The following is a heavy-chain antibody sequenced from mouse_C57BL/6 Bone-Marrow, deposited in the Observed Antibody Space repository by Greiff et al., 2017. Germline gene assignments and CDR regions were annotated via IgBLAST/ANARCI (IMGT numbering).Heavy chain of an antibody. CDR3: ARPYYSNYWYFDV. CDR1: GYTFTSYW. CDR2: IYPGSGST. Sequence: QVQLQQPGAELVKPGASVKMSCKASGYTFTSYWITWVKQRPGQGLEWIGDIYPGSGSTNYNEKFKSKATLTVDTSSSTASMRLSSLTSEDSAVYYCARPYYSNYWYFDVWGAGTTVTVSS. V-gene: IGHV1-55*01. D-gene: IGHD2-5*01. J-gene: IGHJ1*01.